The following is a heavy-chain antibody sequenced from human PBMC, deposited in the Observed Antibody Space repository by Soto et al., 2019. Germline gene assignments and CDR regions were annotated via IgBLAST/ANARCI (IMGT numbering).Heavy chain of an antibody. CDR3: ARDFDYFDS. J-gene: IGHJ4*02. CDR2: INHSGST. D-gene: IGHD3-3*01. CDR1: GGSFSGYY. V-gene: IGHV4-34*01. Sequence: PSETLSLTCAVYGGSFSGYYWSWIRQPPGKGLEWIGEINHSGSTNYNPSLKSRVTISVDTSKNQFSLKLSSVTAADTAVYFCARDFDYFDSWGQGTPVTVSS.